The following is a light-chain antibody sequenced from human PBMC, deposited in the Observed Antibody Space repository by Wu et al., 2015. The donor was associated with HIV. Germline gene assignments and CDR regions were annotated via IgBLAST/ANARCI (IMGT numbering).Light chain of an antibody. V-gene: IGKV3-20*01. CDR2: GTS. CDR1: ENIDIKS. J-gene: IGKJ1*01. Sequence: EVVLTQSPSTLSLSPGASVTLSCKASENIDIKSLTWYQKRPGHAPWPLLYGTSNRAPGVSDRFSGSGSGTDFTLTIRGLGPQDLAVYYCQVYGATYRAFGQG. CDR3: QVYGATYRA.